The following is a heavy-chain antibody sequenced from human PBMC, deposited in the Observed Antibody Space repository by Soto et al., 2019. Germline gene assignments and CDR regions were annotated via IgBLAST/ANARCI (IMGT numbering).Heavy chain of an antibody. V-gene: IGHV4-34*01. CDR1: GGSFNNYF. D-gene: IGHD1-26*01. CDR2: INHTGST. Sequence: ETLSLTCAVNGGSFNNYFWSWIRQSPGKGLEWIGEINHTGSTNYNPSLKSRVTISVDTSKNQFSLRLSSVTAADTGVYYCASQVGVPGKWVGVAWGQGXLVTVSS. CDR3: ASQVGVPGKWVGVA. J-gene: IGHJ5*02.